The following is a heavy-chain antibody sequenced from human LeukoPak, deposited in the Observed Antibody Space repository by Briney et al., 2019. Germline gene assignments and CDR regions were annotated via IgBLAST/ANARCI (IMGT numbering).Heavy chain of an antibody. J-gene: IGHJ4*02. V-gene: IGHV1-2*02. CDR1: GYTFTDYY. CDR3: ARDPPGVRYGRPIFDF. CDR2: INPKSGDT. Sequence: ASVKVSCKASGYTFTDYYMHWVRQAPGQGLEWMGWINPKSGDTNYGQKFQGGVTMTRDTSISTAYMELSRVRSDDTAVYYCARDPPGVRYGRPIFDFWGQGTLVTVSS. D-gene: IGHD2-8*01.